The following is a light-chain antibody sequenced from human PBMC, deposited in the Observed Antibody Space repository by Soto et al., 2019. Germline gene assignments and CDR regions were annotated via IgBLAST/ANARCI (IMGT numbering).Light chain of an antibody. J-gene: IGKJ3*01. CDR2: GAS. CDR3: QHYGNSPPSVT. CDR1: QSISSDY. V-gene: IGKV3-20*01. Sequence: EVVLTQSPDTLSLSPGERATLSCRASQSISSDYLVWYQQKPGQAPRLRIYGASSRATGIPDRFSGSGSGTDFTLTINRLEPEDFAVYYCQHYGNSPPSVTFGPGTKVDIK.